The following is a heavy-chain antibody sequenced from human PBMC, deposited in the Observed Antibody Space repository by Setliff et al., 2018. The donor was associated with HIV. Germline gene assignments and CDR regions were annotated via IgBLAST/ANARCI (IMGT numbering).Heavy chain of an antibody. V-gene: IGHV3-15*01. J-gene: IGHJ3*02. Sequence: LRLSCAASGFTFSNAWMSWVRQAPGKGLEWVGRIKSKTDGGTTDYAAPVKGRFTISRDDSKNTLYLQMNSLKTEDTAVYYCARDLPVQLEPYFTFDIWGQGTMVTVSS. CDR2: IKSKTDGGTT. D-gene: IGHD1-1*01. CDR1: GFTFSNAW. CDR3: ARDLPVQLEPYFTFDI.